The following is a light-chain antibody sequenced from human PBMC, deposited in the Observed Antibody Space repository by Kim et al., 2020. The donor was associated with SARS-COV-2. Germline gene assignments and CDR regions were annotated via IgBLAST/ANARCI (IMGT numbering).Light chain of an antibody. Sequence: SPGQTATITCSGNKLGDKYASWYQQKPGQSPVLVIYQDNERPSGIPERFSGSNSGNTATLTISGTQAMDEADYYCQAWDSSTTMVFGGGTQLTV. J-gene: IGLJ3*02. CDR2: QDN. CDR1: KLGDKY. V-gene: IGLV3-1*01. CDR3: QAWDSSTTMV.